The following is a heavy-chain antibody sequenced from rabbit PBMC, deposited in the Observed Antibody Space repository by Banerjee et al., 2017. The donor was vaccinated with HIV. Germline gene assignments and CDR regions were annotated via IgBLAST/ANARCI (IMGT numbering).Heavy chain of an antibody. CDR1: GFDLSSDYY. D-gene: IGHD6-1*01. J-gene: IGHJ4*01. CDR3: ARAAGYVRYGHAYFGL. CDR2: IYVGSGGST. Sequence: QQQLVESGGGLVKPEGSLTLTCEASGFDLSSDYYMCWVRQAPGKGLEWIACIYVGSGGSTYYASWAKGRFTISKTSSTTVTPQMTSLTAADTATYFCARAAGYVRYGHAYFGLRGPGTLVTVS. V-gene: IGHV1S45*01.